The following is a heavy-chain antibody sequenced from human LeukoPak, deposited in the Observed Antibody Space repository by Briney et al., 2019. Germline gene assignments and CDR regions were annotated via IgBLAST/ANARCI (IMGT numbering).Heavy chain of an antibody. CDR2: IYYDRST. J-gene: IGHJ4*02. D-gene: IGHD6-19*01. CDR1: GGSIISSSYY. CDR3: ARVGSGWPRAPRDY. Sequence: SETLSLTCTVSGGSIISSSYYWGWIRQPPGKGLEWIGSIYYDRSTYYNPSLKSRVTISVDTSKNQFSLKLSSVTAADTAVYYCARVGSGWPRAPRDYWGQGTLVTVSS. V-gene: IGHV4-39*07.